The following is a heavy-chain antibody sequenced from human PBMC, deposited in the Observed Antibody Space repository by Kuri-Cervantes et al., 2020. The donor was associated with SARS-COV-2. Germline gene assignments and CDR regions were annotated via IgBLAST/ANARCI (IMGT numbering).Heavy chain of an antibody. V-gene: IGHV3-43D*03. CDR3: AKSPGDNRPLWFSY. Sequence: GESLKISCAASGFTFDDYAMHWVRQAPGKGLEWVSLISWDGGSTYYADSVKGRFTISRDNSKNTLYLQMDSLRAEDTALYYCAKSPGDNRPLWFSYWGQGTLVTVSS. CDR2: ISWDGGST. J-gene: IGHJ4*02. D-gene: IGHD3-10*01. CDR1: GFTFDDYA.